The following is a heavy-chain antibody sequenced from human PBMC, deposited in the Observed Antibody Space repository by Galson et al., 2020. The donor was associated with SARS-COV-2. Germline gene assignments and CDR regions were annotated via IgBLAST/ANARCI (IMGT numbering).Heavy chain of an antibody. D-gene: IGHD2-15*01. CDR3: AAKKGGNYPFDY. CDR2: FTLDRRTV. V-gene: IGHV3-9*01. Sequence: GGSLRLSCVASGLMFDDYAMHWVRQPPGKGLEWVSGFTLDRRTVVYADSVKGRFTVSSDNAKKSLYLQMNSLTPEDAAFYYCAAKKGGNYPFDYWGQGILVTVSS. J-gene: IGHJ4*02. CDR1: GLMFDDYA.